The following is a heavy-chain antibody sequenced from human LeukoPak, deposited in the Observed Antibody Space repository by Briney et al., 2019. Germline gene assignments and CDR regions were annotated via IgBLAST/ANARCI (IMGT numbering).Heavy chain of an antibody. CDR1: GGSISSYY. V-gene: IGHV4-59*01. J-gene: IGHJ4*02. D-gene: IGHD7-27*01. CDR2: IYYSGST. Sequence: SETLSLTCTVSGGSISSYYWSWIRQPPGKGLEWIGYIYYSGSTNYNPSLKSRVTISVDTSKNQFSLNLTSVTAADTAVYYCARAKTGEDFDYWGQGTLVTVSS. CDR3: ARAKTGEDFDY.